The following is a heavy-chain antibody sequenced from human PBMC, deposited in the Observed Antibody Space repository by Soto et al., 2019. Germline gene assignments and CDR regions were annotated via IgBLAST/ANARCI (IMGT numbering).Heavy chain of an antibody. CDR2: IFSNGDT. CDR1: GFTVSNNY. D-gene: IGHD1-1*01. V-gene: IGHV3-66*01. CDR3: ARDGTYNWV. Sequence: ELQLVASGGGLVQPGGSLRLSCAASGFTVSNNYVRWVRQAPGKGLEWVSLIFSNGDTRYADSVKGRFTISRDSSSNTLYLQMNSLRLEGTAVYYRARDGTYNWVGAQGIHVTVSS. J-gene: IGHJ1*01.